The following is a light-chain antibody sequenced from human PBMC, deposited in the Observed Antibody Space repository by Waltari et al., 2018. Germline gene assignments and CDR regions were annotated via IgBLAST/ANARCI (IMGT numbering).Light chain of an antibody. CDR2: ANN. CDR3: QSYDSSLSASV. V-gene: IGLV1-40*01. CDR1: SPNIGAASD. J-gene: IGLJ3*02. Sequence: QSGLTQPPSVSGAPRQRVTISCTRSSPNIGAASDVHWYQLLPGTAPKLLIYANNNRPSGVPDRFSGSKSGTSASLAITGLQVEDEADYYCQSYDSSLSASVFGGGTKLTVL.